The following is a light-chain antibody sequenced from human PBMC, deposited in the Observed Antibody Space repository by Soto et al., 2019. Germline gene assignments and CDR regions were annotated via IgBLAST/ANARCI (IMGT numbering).Light chain of an antibody. J-gene: IGKJ3*01. CDR2: DAS. V-gene: IGKV1-33*01. CDR1: QDISNY. Sequence: DIPMTQSPSSLSASVGDRVTITCQASQDISNYLNWYQQKPGKAPKLLIYDASNLETGVPSRFSGSGSGTDFTFTISSLQPEDIPTYYCQQLDAFGPGTKVDIK. CDR3: QQLDA.